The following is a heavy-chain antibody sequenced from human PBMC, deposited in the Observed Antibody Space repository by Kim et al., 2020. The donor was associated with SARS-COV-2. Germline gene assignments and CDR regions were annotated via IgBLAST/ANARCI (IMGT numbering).Heavy chain of an antibody. Sequence: YYHPSLKSRVTISVDTSKNQFSLRLSSVTAADTAVYYCARLPGRGVGLDWGQGTLVTVSS. D-gene: IGHD3-16*01. CDR3: ARLPGRGVGLD. V-gene: IGHV4-31*02. J-gene: IGHJ4*02.